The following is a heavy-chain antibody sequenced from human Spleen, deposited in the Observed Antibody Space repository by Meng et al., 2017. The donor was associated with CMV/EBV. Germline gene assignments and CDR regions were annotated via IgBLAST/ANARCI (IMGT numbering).Heavy chain of an antibody. CDR3: ARAAAYMSYGLDV. J-gene: IGHJ6*02. V-gene: IGHV1-18*01. CDR1: GHTSSNYG. D-gene: IGHD2-15*01. Sequence: ASVKVSCKASGHTSSNYGFSWVRQAPGQGLEWLGWISGHNGNTNYAQKFQGRVTMSTDTSTSTTYMELRSLRSDDTAVYYCARAAAYMSYGLDVWGQGTTVTVSS. CDR2: ISGHNGNT.